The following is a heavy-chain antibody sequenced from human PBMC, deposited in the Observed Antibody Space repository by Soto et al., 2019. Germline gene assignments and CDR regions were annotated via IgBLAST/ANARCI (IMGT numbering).Heavy chain of an antibody. D-gene: IGHD1-26*01. CDR3: ARENRWELDAFDI. J-gene: IGHJ3*02. CDR1: GFTVSSNY. Sequence: GGSLRLSCAASGFTVSSNYMSWVRQAPGKGLEWVSVIYSGGNTYYADYAKGRYTISRDNSKNTLYLQMNRLRAEETNVYSCARENRWELDAFDIWGQGTMVTVSS. V-gene: IGHV3-53*01. CDR2: IYSGGNT.